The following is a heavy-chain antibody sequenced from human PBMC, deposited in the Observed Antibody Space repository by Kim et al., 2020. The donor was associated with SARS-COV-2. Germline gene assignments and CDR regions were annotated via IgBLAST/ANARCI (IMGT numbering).Heavy chain of an antibody. CDR1: GFTFDDYT. J-gene: IGHJ6*02. D-gene: IGHD3-10*01. V-gene: IGHV3-43*01. CDR2: IRWDGGST. Sequence: GGSLRLSCAVSGFTFDDYTMHWVRQAPGKGLEWVSLIRWDGGSTSYAVSVKGRFTISRDNSKNTHYLQMNSLRTEDTALYYCAKDSSTDYYGTGSPLDVCGHGTTVTLSS. CDR3: AKDSSTDYYGTGSPLDV.